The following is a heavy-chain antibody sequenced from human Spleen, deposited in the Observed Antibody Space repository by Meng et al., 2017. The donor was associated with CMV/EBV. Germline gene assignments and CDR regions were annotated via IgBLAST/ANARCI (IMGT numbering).Heavy chain of an antibody. V-gene: IGHV3-9*01. CDR1: GFTFDDYA. J-gene: IGHJ4*02. CDR3: ARARGYSYGPADY. Sequence: SLKISCAASGFTFDDYAMHWVRQAPGKGLEWVSGISWNSGSIGYADSVKGRFTISRDNAKNSLYLQMNSLRAEDTALYYCARARGYSYGPADYWGQGTLVTVSS. CDR2: ISWNSGSI. D-gene: IGHD5-18*01.